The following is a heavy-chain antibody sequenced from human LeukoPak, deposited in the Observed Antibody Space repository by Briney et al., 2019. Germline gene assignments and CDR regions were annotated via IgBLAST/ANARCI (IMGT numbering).Heavy chain of an antibody. V-gene: IGHV3-74*01. Sequence: TGGSLRLSCAASGFTFSSYWMHWVRQVPTQGLMRVSRINSDETISEYVDSVNGRFTISRDNAKNTLYLQMNSLRAEHTSVYFCLYGRYFQHWGQGTLVTVSS. J-gene: IGHJ1*01. CDR3: LYGRYFQH. CDR1: GFTFSSYW. D-gene: IGHD1-26*01. CDR2: INSDETIS.